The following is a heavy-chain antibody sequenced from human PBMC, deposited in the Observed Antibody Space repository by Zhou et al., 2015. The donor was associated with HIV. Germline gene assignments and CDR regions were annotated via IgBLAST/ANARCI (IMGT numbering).Heavy chain of an antibody. Sequence: QVQLVQSGAEVKKPGSSVKVSCKASGGTFSSYAISWVRQAPGQGLEWMGGIIPIFGTANYAQKFQGRVTITADKSTSTAYMELSSLRSEDTAVYYCASGDGSGYCSGGSCPFPFDPWGQGTLVTVSS. CDR2: IIPIFGTA. J-gene: IGHJ5*02. CDR3: ASGDGSGYCSGGSCPFPFDP. CDR1: GGTFSSYA. D-gene: IGHD2-15*01. V-gene: IGHV1-69*06.